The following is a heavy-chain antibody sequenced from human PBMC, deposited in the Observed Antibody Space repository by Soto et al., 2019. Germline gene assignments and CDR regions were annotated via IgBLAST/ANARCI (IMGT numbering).Heavy chain of an antibody. Sequence: ASVKVSCKASGYTFTSYAMHWVRQAPGQRLEWMGWINAGNGNTKYSQKFQGRVTITRDTSASTAYMELSSLRSEDTAVYYCASVSRGYSSGWYYFDYWGQGTLVTVSS. V-gene: IGHV1-3*01. D-gene: IGHD6-19*01. CDR1: GYTFTSYA. CDR2: INAGNGNT. CDR3: ASVSRGYSSGWYYFDY. J-gene: IGHJ4*02.